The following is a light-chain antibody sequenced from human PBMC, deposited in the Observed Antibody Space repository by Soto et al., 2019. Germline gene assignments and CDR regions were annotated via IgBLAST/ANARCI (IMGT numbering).Light chain of an antibody. CDR1: QSLLYSDVRTY. Sequence: DVVLTQTPRSLSVTPGQPASISCKSSQSLLYSDVRTYVYWYLQKPGQPPQLLIHEVSNRFSGVPDRFSGSGSGTDFILKISRVEAEDVGVYYCMQSIQLPITFGGGTNVEIK. CDR3: MQSIQLPIT. J-gene: IGKJ4*01. V-gene: IGKV2D-29*01. CDR2: EVS.